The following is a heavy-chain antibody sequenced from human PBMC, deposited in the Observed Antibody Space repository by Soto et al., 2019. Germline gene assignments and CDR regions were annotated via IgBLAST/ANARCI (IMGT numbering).Heavy chain of an antibody. J-gene: IGHJ6*02. V-gene: IGHV3-30*18. Sequence: PGGSLRLSCAASGFTFSSYGMHWVRQAPGKGLEWVAVISYDGSNKYYADSVKGRFTISRDNSKNTLYLQMNSLRAEDTTVYYCAKGYYKYYYYYGMDVWGQGTTVTV. CDR1: GFTFSSYG. CDR2: ISYDGSNK. CDR3: AKGYYKYYYYYGMDV. D-gene: IGHD3-10*01.